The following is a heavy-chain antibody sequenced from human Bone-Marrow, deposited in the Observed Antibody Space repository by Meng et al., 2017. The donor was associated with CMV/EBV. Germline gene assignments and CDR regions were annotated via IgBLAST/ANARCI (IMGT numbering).Heavy chain of an antibody. CDR2: ITSSSSYI. Sequence: GESLKISCAASGFTFSTYSMNWVRQAPGKGLEWVSSITSSSSYIYYADSVKGRFTISRDNAKNSLYLQMNSLRAEDTAVYYCARDLVEPPYYYYGMDVWGQGTTVTVPS. CDR1: GFTFSTYS. V-gene: IGHV3-21*01. D-gene: IGHD1-26*01. CDR3: ARDLVEPPYYYYGMDV. J-gene: IGHJ6*02.